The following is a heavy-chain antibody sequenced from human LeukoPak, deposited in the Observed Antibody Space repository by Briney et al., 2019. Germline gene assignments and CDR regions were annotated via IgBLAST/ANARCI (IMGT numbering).Heavy chain of an antibody. CDR2: IIPIFGTA. CDR3: ARDKVDGVKGPVVVPAATGLFDY. V-gene: IGHV1-69*13. Sequence: ASVKVSCKASGGTFSSYAISWVRQAPGQGLEWMGGIIPIFGTANYAQKFQGRVTITADESTSTAYMELSSLRSEDTAVYYCARDKVDGVKGPVVVPAATGLFDYWGQGTLVTVSS. CDR1: GGTFSSYA. D-gene: IGHD2-2*01. J-gene: IGHJ4*02.